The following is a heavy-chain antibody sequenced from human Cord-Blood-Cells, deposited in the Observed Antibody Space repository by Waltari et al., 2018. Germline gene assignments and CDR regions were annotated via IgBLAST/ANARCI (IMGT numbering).Heavy chain of an antibody. CDR2: IIPIFGTA. D-gene: IGHD5-18*01. J-gene: IGHJ4*02. Sequence: QVQLVQSGAEVKKPGSSVKVSCKASGGTFSIYAISWVRRAPGQGLEWMGGIIPIFGTADYAQKFQGRVTITADESTSTAYMGLSSLRSEDTAVYYCARDRALDSYGYYFDYWGQGTLVTVSS. V-gene: IGHV1-69*01. CDR1: GGTFSIYA. CDR3: ARDRALDSYGYYFDY.